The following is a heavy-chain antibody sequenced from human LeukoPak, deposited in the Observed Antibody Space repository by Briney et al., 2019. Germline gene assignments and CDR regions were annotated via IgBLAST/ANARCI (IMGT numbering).Heavy chain of an antibody. CDR3: ARGRANYYMDV. V-gene: IGHV3-48*01. CDR2: IGTSPSTI. Sequence: GGSLRLSCAASGFTFSSYSMKWVRQAPGKGLEWVSYIGTSPSTIYYADSVKGRFTISRDNAESSLYLQMNSLRAEDTAVYYCARGRANYYMDVWGKGTTVTVSS. CDR1: GFTFSSYS. J-gene: IGHJ6*03.